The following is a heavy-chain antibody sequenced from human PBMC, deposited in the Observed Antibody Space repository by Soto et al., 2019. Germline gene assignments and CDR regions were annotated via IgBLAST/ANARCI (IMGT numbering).Heavy chain of an antibody. CDR1: GFTFSNYA. J-gene: IGHJ6*02. CDR2: MSFDETKK. CDR3: ARSHAPYYYDTTGFFFGLDV. D-gene: IGHD3-22*01. Sequence: QVRLVESGGGVVQPGRSLRLSCAASGFTFSNYAMHWVRQAPGKGLEWVAVMSFDETKKYHAASVEGRFTISRDNSQNTLDLQMNSLRAEDTALYYCARSHAPYYYDTTGFFFGLDVWGQGTTVVLSS. V-gene: IGHV3-30-3*01.